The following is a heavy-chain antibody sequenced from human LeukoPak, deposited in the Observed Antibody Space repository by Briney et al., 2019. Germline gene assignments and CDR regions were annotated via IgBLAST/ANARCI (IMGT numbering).Heavy chain of an antibody. V-gene: IGHV3-23*01. CDR1: GFTFSSHA. CDR2: ISGSGGST. Sequence: GGSLRLSCAASGFTFSSHAMSWVRQAPGKGLEWVSAISGSGGSTYYADSVKGRFTISRDNSKNTLHLQMNSLRAEDTAVYYCAKDNYGGNGAPDYWGQGTLVTVSS. D-gene: IGHD4-23*01. CDR3: AKDNYGGNGAPDY. J-gene: IGHJ4*02.